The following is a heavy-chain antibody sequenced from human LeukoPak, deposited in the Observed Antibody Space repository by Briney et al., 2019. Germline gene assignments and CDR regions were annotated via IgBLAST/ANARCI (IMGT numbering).Heavy chain of an antibody. J-gene: IGHJ6*02. Sequence: GGSLRLSCAASGFTFSTYAMSWVRQAPGKGLEWVSAISGSGDSTYYADSVKGRFTISRDNSKNTLYLQMNSLRAEDTAVYYCAKGQVGWYYFTMDVWGQGITVTVSS. CDR1: GFTFSTYA. V-gene: IGHV3-23*01. D-gene: IGHD6-19*01. CDR2: ISGSGDST. CDR3: AKGQVGWYYFTMDV.